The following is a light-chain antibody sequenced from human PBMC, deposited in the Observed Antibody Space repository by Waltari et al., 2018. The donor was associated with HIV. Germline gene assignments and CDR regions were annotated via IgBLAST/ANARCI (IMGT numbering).Light chain of an antibody. V-gene: IGLV1-40*01. CDR2: VNI. CDR3: CAYAGSTTYVI. CDR1: SSNVGAGYD. J-gene: IGLJ2*01. Sequence: QSVLTQPPSVSGAPGQRVTISCTGGSSNVGAGYDVHWYQQLPGTAPKLLVFVNIKRPSGGSDRFSGSKSGNTASRTISGLQAEDEADYYGCAYAGSTTYVIFGGGTKLTVL.